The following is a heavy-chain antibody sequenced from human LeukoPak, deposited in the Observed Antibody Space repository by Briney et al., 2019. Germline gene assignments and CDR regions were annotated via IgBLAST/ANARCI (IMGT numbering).Heavy chain of an antibody. J-gene: IGHJ4*02. D-gene: IGHD3-16*02. CDR3: ARFTFGGVIVTTYFDY. V-gene: IGHV4-39*07. CDR2: IYYSGST. CDR1: GGSISSSSYY. Sequence: SETLSLTCTVSGGSISSSSYYWGWIRQPPGKGLEWIGSIYYSGSTYYNPSLKSRVTISVDTSKNQFSLKLSSVTAADTAVYYCARFTFGGVIVTTYFDYWGQGTLVTVSS.